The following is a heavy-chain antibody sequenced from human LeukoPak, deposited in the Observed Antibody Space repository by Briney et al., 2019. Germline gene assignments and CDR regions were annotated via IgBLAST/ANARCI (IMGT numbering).Heavy chain of an antibody. CDR2: AYSGVNA. J-gene: IGHJ6*03. CDR3: AREKSGTLTRAYYYIDV. D-gene: IGHD1-26*01. CDR1: GDSMHSYY. Sequence: SETLSLTCTVSGDSMHSYYWSWIRQSPEKGLEWIGRAYSGVNAYYNPSLQSRVTISVNKSNNQFSLDLASVTAADTALYYCAREKSGTLTRAYYYIDVWGRGITVTVSS. V-gene: IGHV4-4*07.